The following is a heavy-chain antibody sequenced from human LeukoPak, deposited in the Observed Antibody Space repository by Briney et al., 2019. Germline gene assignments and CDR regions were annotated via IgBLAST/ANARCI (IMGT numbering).Heavy chain of an antibody. CDR2: ISGSDGST. CDR3: AKGRGYCTGGSCYSDY. V-gene: IGHV3-23*01. J-gene: IGHJ4*02. D-gene: IGHD2-15*01. Sequence: PGGSLRPSCTASGFTFSNYAMSWVRQAPGKGLEWVSTISGSDGSTYYADSVKGRFTISRDNSKNTLYLQMNSLRVEDTAIYYCAKGRGYCTGGSCYSDYWGQGTLVTVPS. CDR1: GFTFSNYA.